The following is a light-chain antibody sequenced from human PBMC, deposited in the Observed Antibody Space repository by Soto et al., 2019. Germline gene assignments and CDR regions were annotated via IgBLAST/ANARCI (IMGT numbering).Light chain of an antibody. CDR1: QSVSNNY. V-gene: IGKV3-20*01. CDR3: QQYGSSPPFT. J-gene: IGKJ2*01. Sequence: EVVLTQSPGTLSLSPGERATLSCRASQSVSNNYFAWYQQKPDQAPRLLIFGSSDRATGIPDRFSGSGSGTEFTLTISRLEPEDFAVYYCQQYGSSPPFTFGQGTKLEIK. CDR2: GSS.